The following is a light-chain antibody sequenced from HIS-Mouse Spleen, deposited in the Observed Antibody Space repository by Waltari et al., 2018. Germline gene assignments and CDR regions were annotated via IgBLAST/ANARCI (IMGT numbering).Light chain of an antibody. J-gene: IGLJ1*01. CDR3: SSYTSSSTLV. CDR2: DVS. V-gene: IGLV2-14*02. CDR1: SSDVVSYNL. Sequence: QSALTQPASVSGSPGQSITISCTGTSSDVVSYNLVSWYQQHPGKAPKLMIYDVSNRPSGVSNRFSGSKSGNTASLTISGLQAEDEADYYCSSYTSSSTLVFGTGTKVTVL.